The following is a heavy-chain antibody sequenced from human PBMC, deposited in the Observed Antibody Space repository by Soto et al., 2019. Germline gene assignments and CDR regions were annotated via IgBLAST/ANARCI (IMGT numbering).Heavy chain of an antibody. CDR2: ISAYNGNT. D-gene: IGHD3-22*01. Sequence: ASVKVSCKASGYTFTSYGISWVRQAPGQGLEWMGWISAYNGNTNYAQKLQGRVTMTTDTSTSTAYMELRSLRSDDTAVYYCARLRPYYYDSSGSYYFDYWGQGTPVTVSS. J-gene: IGHJ4*02. V-gene: IGHV1-18*01. CDR3: ARLRPYYYDSSGSYYFDY. CDR1: GYTFTSYG.